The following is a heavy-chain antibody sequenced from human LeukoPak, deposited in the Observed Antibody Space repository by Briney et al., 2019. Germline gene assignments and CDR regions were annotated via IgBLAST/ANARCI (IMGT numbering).Heavy chain of an antibody. Sequence: PSETLSLTCTVSGGSISSSSYYWGWIRQPAGKGLEWIGSIYYSGSTYYNPSLKSRVTISVDTSKNQFSLKLSSVTAADTAVYYCAKIDAGATTYAFDIWGQGTMVTVSS. J-gene: IGHJ3*02. CDR1: GGSISSSSYY. CDR3: AKIDAGATTYAFDI. D-gene: IGHD1-26*01. CDR2: IYYSGST. V-gene: IGHV4-39*01.